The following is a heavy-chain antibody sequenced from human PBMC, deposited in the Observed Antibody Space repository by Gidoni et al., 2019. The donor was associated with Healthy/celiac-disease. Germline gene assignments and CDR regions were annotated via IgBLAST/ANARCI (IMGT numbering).Heavy chain of an antibody. J-gene: IGHJ6*02. V-gene: IGHV3-21*01. CDR1: GFTFSSYS. Sequence: EVQRVESGGGLVKPGGSLRLSCAASGFTFSSYSRNWVRQAPGKGLECVSSISSRSRYIYYADSVKGRFTISRDNAKNSLYLQMNSLRAEDTAVYYCASRCSSTSCPGYYYYGMDVWGQGTTVTVSS. CDR2: ISSRSRYI. D-gene: IGHD2-2*01. CDR3: ASRCSSTSCPGYYYYGMDV.